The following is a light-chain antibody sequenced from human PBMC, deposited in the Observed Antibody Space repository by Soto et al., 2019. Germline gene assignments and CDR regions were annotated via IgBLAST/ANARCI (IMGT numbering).Light chain of an antibody. J-gene: IGLJ3*02. CDR2: EVS. Sequence: QSVLTQPASVSGSPGQSITISCPGTSSDVGGYNYVSWYQQHPGKAPKLMIYEVSNRPSGVSNRFSGSKSGNTASLTISGLQAEDEADYYCSSYTSSSTLVFGGGTKLNVL. V-gene: IGLV2-14*01. CDR1: SSDVGGYNY. CDR3: SSYTSSSTLV.